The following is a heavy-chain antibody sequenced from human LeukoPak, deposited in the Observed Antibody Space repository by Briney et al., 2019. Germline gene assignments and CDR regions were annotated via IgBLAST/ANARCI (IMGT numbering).Heavy chain of an antibody. D-gene: IGHD3-16*01. J-gene: IGHJ4*02. Sequence: SETLSLTCTVSGGSISSSSYYWAWIRQPPGKGLEWIGSIYYSGNTYYKSSLKSRVTIAVDTSKNQFSLKLNSVTAADTAVYYCARVDVWGSSTSDYFDYWGQGTLVTVSS. CDR1: GGSISSSSYY. CDR3: ARVDVWGSSTSDYFDY. CDR2: IYYSGNT. V-gene: IGHV4-39*07.